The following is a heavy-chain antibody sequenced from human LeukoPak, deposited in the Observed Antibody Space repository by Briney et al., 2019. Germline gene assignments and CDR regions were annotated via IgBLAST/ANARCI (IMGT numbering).Heavy chain of an antibody. V-gene: IGHV1-69-2*01. CDR3: ATGEVTGTRVAFLY. CDR2: VDPEDGET. J-gene: IGHJ4*02. D-gene: IGHD1-7*01. CDR1: GYTFTDYY. Sequence: ASVKVSCKASGYTFTDYYMHWVQQAPGKGLEWMGRVDPEDGETIYAEKFQGRVTITADTSTGTAYMELSSLRSEDTAVYYCATGEVTGTRVAFLYWGQGTLVTVSS.